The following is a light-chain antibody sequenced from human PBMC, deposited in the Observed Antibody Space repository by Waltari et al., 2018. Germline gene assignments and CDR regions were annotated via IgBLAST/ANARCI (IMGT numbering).Light chain of an antibody. CDR2: GTS. CDR1: QSVTSIS. J-gene: IGKJ4*01. CDR3: QQYDGEVVT. V-gene: IGKV3-20*01. Sequence: EIVLTPSPCTLSLSPRERATISCRASQSVTSISLTWSQQKLGQAPRLLIYGTSSRATGIPDRFSGSGSGTDFTLTISRLEPEDFAVYYCQQYDGEVVTFGGGTKVEI.